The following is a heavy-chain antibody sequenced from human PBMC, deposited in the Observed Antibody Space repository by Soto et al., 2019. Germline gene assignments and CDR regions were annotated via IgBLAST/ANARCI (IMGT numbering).Heavy chain of an antibody. J-gene: IGHJ5*02. D-gene: IGHD1-26*01. CDR1: GGSISSSSSY. CDR3: ARQPRGADPVNSVINWFDP. V-gene: IGHV4-39*01. Sequence: QLQLQESGPGLVKPSETLSLTCTVSGGSISSSSSYWGWIRKPPGNGLEWIGYIYYSGSTNYNPSLNIRLTITVDTSKNQFSLKLNSVTAADTAVYYCARQPRGADPVNSVINWFDPCGQGALVTVSS. CDR2: IYYSGST.